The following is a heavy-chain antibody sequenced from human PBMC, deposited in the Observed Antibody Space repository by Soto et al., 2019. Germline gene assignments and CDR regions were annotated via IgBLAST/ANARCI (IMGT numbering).Heavy chain of an antibody. Sequence: GGSLRLSCAASGFTFSSYSMNWVRQAPGKGLEWVSYISSSSSTIYYADSVKGRFTISRDNAKNSLYLQMNSLRDEDTAVYYCARVPNYYDSSGYPYYYGMDVWGQGTTVTVSS. CDR2: ISSSSSTI. V-gene: IGHV3-48*02. J-gene: IGHJ6*02. D-gene: IGHD3-22*01. CDR3: ARVPNYYDSSGYPYYYGMDV. CDR1: GFTFSSYS.